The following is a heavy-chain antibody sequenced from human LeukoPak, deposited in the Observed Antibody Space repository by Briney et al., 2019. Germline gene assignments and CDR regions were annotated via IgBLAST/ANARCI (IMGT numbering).Heavy chain of an antibody. CDR1: GGSISSYY. Sequence: SETLSLTCTVSGGSISSYYWSWIRQPPGKGLEWIGYIYYSGSTNYNPSLKSRVTISADTSKNQFSLKLSSVTAADTAVYYCAREVLATAGTYDYGGQGNLVTVSS. CDR3: AREVLATAGTYDY. V-gene: IGHV4-59*01. J-gene: IGHJ4*02. CDR2: IYYSGST. D-gene: IGHD6-13*01.